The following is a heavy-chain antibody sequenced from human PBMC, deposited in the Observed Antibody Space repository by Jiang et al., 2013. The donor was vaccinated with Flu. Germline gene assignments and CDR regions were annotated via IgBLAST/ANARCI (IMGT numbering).Heavy chain of an antibody. V-gene: IGHV3-9*01. D-gene: IGHD6-19*01. CDR2: ITWNSGTL. Sequence: QLVESGGGLVQPGRSLRLSCAASGFRFDDYAMHWVRQAPGKGLEWVSGITWNSGTLGYADSVRGRFTISRDNAKESLFLQMDSLRAEDTAVYYCAKDISVAGVGLDYWGQGILVTVSS. J-gene: IGHJ4*02. CDR1: GFRFDDYA. CDR3: AKDISVAGVGLDY.